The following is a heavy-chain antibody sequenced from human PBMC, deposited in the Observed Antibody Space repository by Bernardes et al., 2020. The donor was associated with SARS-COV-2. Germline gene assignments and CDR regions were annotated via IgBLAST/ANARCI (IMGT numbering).Heavy chain of an antibody. CDR2: ISRNNGSI. D-gene: IGHD6-19*01. V-gene: IGHV3-9*01. CDR1: GFTFDDYA. CDR3: ATSREYSSGLDY. J-gene: IGHJ4*02. Sequence: GGSLRLSCAASGFTFDDYAMHWVRQAPGKGLGWVSGISRNNGSIGYAYSVKGRFTISRDNAKNSLYLQMNSLRAEDTDLYYCATSREYSSGLDYWGQGTLVDVSS.